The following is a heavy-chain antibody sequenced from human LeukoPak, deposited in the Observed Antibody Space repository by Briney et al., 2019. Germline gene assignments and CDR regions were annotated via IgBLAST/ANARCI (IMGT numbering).Heavy chain of an antibody. J-gene: IGHJ5*02. CDR3: ARERSYYYET. D-gene: IGHD3-22*01. CDR1: GFTFSSYS. Sequence: GGSLRLSCAASGFTFSSYSMTWVRQAPGKGLEWVSYISSYSSTIYYADSVKGRFTISRDNAKNSLYLQMNSPRAEDTAVYYCARERSYYYETWGQGTLVTVSS. V-gene: IGHV3-48*04. CDR2: ISSYSSTI.